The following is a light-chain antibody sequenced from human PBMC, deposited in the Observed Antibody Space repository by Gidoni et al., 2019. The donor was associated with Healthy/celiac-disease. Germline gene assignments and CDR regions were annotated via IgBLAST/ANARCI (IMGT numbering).Light chain of an antibody. V-gene: IGKV1-9*01. CDR1: QGISSY. CDR3: QQLNSYPLT. Sequence: DIQLTQSPSLLSASVGDRVTTTCRASQGISSYLAWYQQKPGKAPKLLIYAASTLQSGVPSRFSGSGSGTEFTLTISSLQPEDFATYYCQQLNSYPLTFGQGTRLEIK. J-gene: IGKJ5*01. CDR2: AAS.